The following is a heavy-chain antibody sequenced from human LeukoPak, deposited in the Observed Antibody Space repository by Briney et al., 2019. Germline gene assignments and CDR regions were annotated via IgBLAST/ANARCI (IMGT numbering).Heavy chain of an antibody. CDR1: GGTFSSYT. V-gene: IGHV1-69*13. Sequence: SVKVSCKASGGTFSSYTITWVRQAPGQGLEWMGGIIPIFGTANYAQKFQGRVTITADESTSTAYIELSSVRSKDTAVYYCARVNCGGDCYSDRGAFDIWGQGTMVTVSS. J-gene: IGHJ3*02. CDR2: IIPIFGTA. CDR3: ARVNCGGDCYSDRGAFDI. D-gene: IGHD2-21*02.